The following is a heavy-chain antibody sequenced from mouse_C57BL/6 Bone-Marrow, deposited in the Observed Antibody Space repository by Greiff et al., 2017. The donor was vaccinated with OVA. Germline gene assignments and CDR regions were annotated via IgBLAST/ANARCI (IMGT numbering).Heavy chain of an antibody. J-gene: IGHJ1*03. CDR1: GFSLSTFGMG. V-gene: IGHV8-8*01. CDR3: ARMGYYGSSPHWYFDV. D-gene: IGHD1-1*01. Sequence: QVTLKESGPGILQPSQTLSLTCSFSGFSLSTFGMGVGWIRQPSGKGLEWLAHIWWDDDKYYNPALKSRLTISKDTSKNQVFLKIANVDTADTATYYCARMGYYGSSPHWYFDVWGTGTTVTVSS. CDR2: IWWDDDK.